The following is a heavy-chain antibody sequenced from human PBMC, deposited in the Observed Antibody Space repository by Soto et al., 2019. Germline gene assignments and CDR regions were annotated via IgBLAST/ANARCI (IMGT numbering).Heavy chain of an antibody. CDR3: ARDSNIVVVPAAHWFDP. CDR1: GFTFSDYY. CDR2: ISSSGSTI. D-gene: IGHD2-2*01. J-gene: IGHJ5*02. Sequence: QVQLVESGGGLVKPGGALRLSCAASGFTFSDYYMSWIRQAPGKGLVWVSYISSSGSTIYYAVSVKGRFTISRDNAKNSLYLQMNSLRAEDTAVYYCARDSNIVVVPAAHWFDPWGQGTLVTVSS. V-gene: IGHV3-11*01.